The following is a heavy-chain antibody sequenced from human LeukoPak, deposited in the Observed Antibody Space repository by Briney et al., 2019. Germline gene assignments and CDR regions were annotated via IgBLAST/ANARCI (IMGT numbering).Heavy chain of an antibody. CDR3: AKTPLRQQLVYFDY. Sequence: GGSLRLSCAASGFTFSSSSMNWVRQAPGKGLEWVSAISGSGGSTYYADSVKGRFTISRDNSKNTLYLQMNSLRAEDTAVYYCAKTPLRQQLVYFDYWGQGTLVTVSS. CDR2: ISGSGGST. D-gene: IGHD6-13*01. CDR1: GFTFSSSS. V-gene: IGHV3-23*01. J-gene: IGHJ4*02.